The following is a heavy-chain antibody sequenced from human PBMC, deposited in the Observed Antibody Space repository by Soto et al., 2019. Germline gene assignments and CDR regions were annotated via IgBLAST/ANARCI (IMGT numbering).Heavy chain of an antibody. CDR2: INAGNGNT. D-gene: IGHD3-22*01. Sequence: QVQLVQSGAEVKKPGASVKVSCKASGYTFTSYAMHWVRQAPGQRLEWMGWINAGNGNTKYSQKFQGRVTITRDTSASTAYMELNSLRSEDTAVYYCARSSGYYLIDYWGQGTLVTVSS. CDR3: ARSSGYYLIDY. V-gene: IGHV1-3*01. J-gene: IGHJ4*02. CDR1: GYTFTSYA.